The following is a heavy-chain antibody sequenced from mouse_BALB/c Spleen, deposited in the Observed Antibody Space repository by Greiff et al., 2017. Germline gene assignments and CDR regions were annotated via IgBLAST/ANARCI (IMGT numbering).Heavy chain of an antibody. D-gene: IGHD1-1*01. CDR1: GFTFSSYG. Sequence: EVQGVESGGGLVQPGGSLKLSCAASGFTFSSYGMSWVRQTPDKRLELVATINSNGGSTYYPDSVKGRFTISRDNAKNTLYLQMSSLKSEDTAMYYCARDLHYYGSSYNAMDYWGQGTSVTVSA. V-gene: IGHV5-6-3*01. CDR2: INSNGGST. CDR3: ARDLHYYGSSYNAMDY. J-gene: IGHJ4*01.